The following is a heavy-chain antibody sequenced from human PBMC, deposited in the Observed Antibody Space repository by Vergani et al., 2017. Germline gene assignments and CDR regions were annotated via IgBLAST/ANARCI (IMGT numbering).Heavy chain of an antibody. CDR2: IYYSGST. Sequence: QVQLQESGPGLVKPSETLSLTCTVSGGSISSYYWSWIRQPPGKGLEWIGYIYYSGSTNYNPSLKSRVTISVDTSKNQFSLKLSSVTAADTAVYYCARVGFGEYFFDYWGQGTLVTVS. V-gene: IGHV4-59*01. CDR1: GGSISSYY. CDR3: ARVGFGEYFFDY. D-gene: IGHD3-10*01. J-gene: IGHJ4*02.